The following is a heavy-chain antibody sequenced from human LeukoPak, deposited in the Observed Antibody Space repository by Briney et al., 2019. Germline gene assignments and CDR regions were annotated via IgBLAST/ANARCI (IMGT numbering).Heavy chain of an antibody. CDR2: IWYDGSNK. D-gene: IGHD2-21*02. CDR3: ASFLAYCGGDCYSDFDY. Sequence: GGSLRLSCAASGFTFSSYGMHWVRQAPGKGLEWVAVIWYDGSNKYYADSVKGRFTISRDNSKNTLYLQMNSLRAEDTAVYYCASFLAYCGGDCYSDFDYWGQGTLVTVSS. J-gene: IGHJ4*02. CDR1: GFTFSSYG. V-gene: IGHV3-33*01.